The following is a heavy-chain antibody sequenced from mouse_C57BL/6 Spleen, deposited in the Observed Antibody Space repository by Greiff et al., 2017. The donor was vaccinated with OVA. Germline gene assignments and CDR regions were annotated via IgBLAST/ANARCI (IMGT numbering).Heavy chain of an antibody. CDR1: GYTFTSYW. CDR2: IYPGSGST. V-gene: IGHV1-55*01. Sequence: VQLQQSGAELVKPGASVKMSCKASGYTFTSYWITWVKQRPGQGLEWIGDIYPGSGSTNYNEKFKSKATLTVDTSSSTAYMQLSSLTSEDSAVYYCERCGSYRGYFGVWGTGTTVTVSS. CDR3: ERCGSYRGYFGV. J-gene: IGHJ1*03. D-gene: IGHD2-14*01.